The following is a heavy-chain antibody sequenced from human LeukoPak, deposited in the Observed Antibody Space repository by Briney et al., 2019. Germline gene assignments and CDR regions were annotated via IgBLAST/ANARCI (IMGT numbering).Heavy chain of an antibody. CDR1: GFTFSGHW. Sequence: PGGSLRLSCAVSGFTFSGHWMFWVRQAPGKGLEWVSSTNSDGSSRGYTDSVKGRFTVSRDNAKNTLYLQMNSLRAEDTAVYYCARDETGRYYYYYMDVWGKGTTVTISS. CDR3: ARDETGRYYYYYMDV. J-gene: IGHJ6*03. CDR2: TNSDGSSR. V-gene: IGHV3-74*01.